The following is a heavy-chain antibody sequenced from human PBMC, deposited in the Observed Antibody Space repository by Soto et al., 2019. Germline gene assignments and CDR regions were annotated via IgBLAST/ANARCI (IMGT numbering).Heavy chain of an antibody. J-gene: IGHJ6*02. V-gene: IGHV3-23*01. D-gene: IGHD6-19*01. CDR1: GFTFSSYA. CDR2: ISGSGGST. Sequence: EVQLLESGGGLVQPGGSLRLSCAASGFTFSSYAMSWVHQAPGKGLEWVSAISGSGGSTYYADSVKGRFTISRDNSKNTLYLQMNSLRAEDTAVYYCAKGNTISGWYPLYGMDVWGQGTTVTVSS. CDR3: AKGNTISGWYPLYGMDV.